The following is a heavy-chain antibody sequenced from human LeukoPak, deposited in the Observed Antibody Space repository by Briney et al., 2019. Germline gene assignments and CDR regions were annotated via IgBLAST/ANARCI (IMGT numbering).Heavy chain of an antibody. CDR3: ARVGYYWIDY. V-gene: IGHV3-21*01. D-gene: IGHD1-26*01. CDR2: IGSSSNYI. CDR1: GFTFSHYS. Sequence: PGGSLRLSCAASGFTFSHYSMNWVRQAPGKGLEWVSSIGSSSNYIYYADSLKGRFTISRNNARNSLYLQMNSLRAEDTAVYYCARVGYYWIDYWGQGTLVTVSS. J-gene: IGHJ4*02.